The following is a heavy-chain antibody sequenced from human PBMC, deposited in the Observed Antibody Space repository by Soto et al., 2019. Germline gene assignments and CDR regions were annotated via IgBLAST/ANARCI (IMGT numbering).Heavy chain of an antibody. CDR3: AKEAGAAAGPDY. D-gene: IGHD6-13*01. CDR1: GFTFSSYG. CDR2: ISYDGSNK. V-gene: IGHV3-30*18. Sequence: GGSLRLSCAASGFTFSSYGIHWVRQAPGKGLEWVAVISYDGSNKYYADSVEGRFTISRDNPKNTLYLQMNSLRAEDTAVYYCAKEAGAAAGPDYWGQGTLVTFSS. J-gene: IGHJ4*02.